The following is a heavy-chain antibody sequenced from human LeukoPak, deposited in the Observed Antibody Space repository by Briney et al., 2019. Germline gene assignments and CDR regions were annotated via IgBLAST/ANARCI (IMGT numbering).Heavy chain of an antibody. CDR2: IRNDRIT. V-gene: IGHV3-15*01. Sequence: SGGSLRLSCVLSGLTFSDAWMSWVRQTPGKGLEWVGRIRNDRITDYAAPVQGRFSISRDNSKNTFYLQMNSLRTEDTGMYFCTWMATIFTVDYWGQGTLVTVSS. J-gene: IGHJ4*02. CDR1: GLTFSDAW. CDR3: TWMATIFTVDY. D-gene: IGHD5-12*01.